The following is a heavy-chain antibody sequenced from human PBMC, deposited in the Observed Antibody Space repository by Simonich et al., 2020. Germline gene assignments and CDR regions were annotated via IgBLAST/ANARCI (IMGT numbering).Heavy chain of an antibody. V-gene: IGHV3-33*01. J-gene: IGHJ4*02. Sequence: QVQLVESGGGVVQPGRSLRLSCAASGFTFSSNGMHWVRQAPGKGLEWVAVIGYDGSNKYYADSVKGRFTSSRDNSKNTLYLQMNSLRAEDTAVYYCARDRYCSGGSCYYFDYWGQGTLVTVSS. CDR2: IGYDGSNK. CDR1: GFTFSSNG. CDR3: ARDRYCSGGSCYYFDY. D-gene: IGHD2-15*01.